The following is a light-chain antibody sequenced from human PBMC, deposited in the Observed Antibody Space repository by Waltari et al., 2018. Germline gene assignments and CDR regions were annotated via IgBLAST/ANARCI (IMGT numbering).Light chain of an antibody. CDR2: DAS. CDR3: QQYVNWPLT. Sequence: ATLSVYPGERATLSCRASQRIKNNLAWYQQKGGQAPRLLLFDASTRATGISARFSGSGYGTEFTLTISSLQSEDFAVYYCQQYVNWPLTFGQGTRLDIK. V-gene: IGKV3-15*01. CDR1: QRIKNN. J-gene: IGKJ5*01.